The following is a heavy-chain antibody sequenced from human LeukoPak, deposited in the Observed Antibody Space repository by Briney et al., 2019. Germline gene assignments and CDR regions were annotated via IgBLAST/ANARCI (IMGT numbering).Heavy chain of an antibody. J-gene: IGHJ6*02. Sequence: GGSLRLSCAASGFTFNNAWMSWVRQAPGKGLEWVGRIKSKTDGGTTDYAAPVKGRFTISRDDSKNTLYLQMNSLKTEDTAVYYCTTHSGSYYYYGMDVWGQGTTVTVSS. CDR2: IKSKTDGGTT. CDR1: GFTFNNAW. D-gene: IGHD1-26*01. CDR3: TTHSGSYYYYGMDV. V-gene: IGHV3-15*01.